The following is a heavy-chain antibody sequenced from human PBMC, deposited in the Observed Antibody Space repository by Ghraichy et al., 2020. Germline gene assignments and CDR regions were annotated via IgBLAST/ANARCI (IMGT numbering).Heavy chain of an antibody. J-gene: IGHJ5*02. V-gene: IGHV4-39*01. CDR3: ASHIVVVVAATVVAGWFDP. D-gene: IGHD2-15*01. CDR2: IYYSGST. CDR1: GGSISSSSYY. Sequence: SETLSLTCTVSGGSISSSSYYWGWIRQPPGKGLEWIGSIYYSGSTYYNPSLKSRVTISVDTSKNQFSLKLSSVTAADTAVYYCASHIVVVVAATVVAGWFDPWGQGTLVTVSS.